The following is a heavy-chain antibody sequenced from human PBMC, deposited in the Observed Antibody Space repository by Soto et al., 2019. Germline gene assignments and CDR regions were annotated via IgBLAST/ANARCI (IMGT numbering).Heavy chain of an antibody. V-gene: IGHV4-39*01. J-gene: IGHJ4*02. CDR2: IYYSGST. D-gene: IGHD3-10*01. CDR3: ARHNYGSGSTYFDY. CDR1: GGSISSSSYY. Sequence: PSETLSLTCTVSGGSISSSSYYWGWIRQPPGKGLEWIGSIYYSGSTYYNPSLKSRVTTSVDTSKNQFSLKLNSMTAADTAVYYCARHNYGSGSTYFDYWGQGTLVTVSS.